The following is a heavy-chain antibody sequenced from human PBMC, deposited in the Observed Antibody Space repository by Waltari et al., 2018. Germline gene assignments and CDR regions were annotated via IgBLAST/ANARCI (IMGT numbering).Heavy chain of an antibody. D-gene: IGHD6-6*01. CDR2: IYPGDSDT. V-gene: IGHV5-51*01. Sequence: EVQLVQSGVEVKKPGESLKISCKGSGYSFTSYWIGWVRQMPGKGLEWMGVIYPGDSDTRYSPSFEGQVTISSDKSINTAYLQWSSLKASDTAMYYCTRQNKRSTPYYFDSWGQGTLVTVSS. J-gene: IGHJ4*02. CDR3: TRQNKRSTPYYFDS. CDR1: GYSFTSYW.